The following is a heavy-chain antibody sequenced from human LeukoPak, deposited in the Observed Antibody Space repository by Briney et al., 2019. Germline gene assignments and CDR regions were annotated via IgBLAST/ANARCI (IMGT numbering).Heavy chain of an antibody. CDR3: ARNLGGYCFDY. V-gene: IGHV4-59*01. CDR1: GGSISSYY. Sequence: SETLSLTCTVSGGSISSYYWSWIRQPPGKGLEWIGYIYYSGSTNYNPSLKSRVTISVDTSKNQFSLKLSSVTAADTAVYYCARNLGGYCFDYWGQGTLVTVSS. CDR2: IYYSGST. D-gene: IGHD3-16*01. J-gene: IGHJ4*02.